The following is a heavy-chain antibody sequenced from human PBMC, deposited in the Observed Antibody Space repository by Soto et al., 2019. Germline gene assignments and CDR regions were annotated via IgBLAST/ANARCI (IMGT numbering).Heavy chain of an antibody. CDR3: TRAIRLSGDAFDI. J-gene: IGHJ3*02. CDR2: IRPATYGGTT. CDR1: GLTLRDYP. Sequence: GGPWRSSGRALGLTLRDYPKSWLGKAAGKGLEWVAYIRPATYGGTTEYAASVKDRFTISRDDSESVASLQMNSLKTEDTAVYYCTRAIRLSGDAFDIWGQGTMVTVS. V-gene: IGHV3-49*03. D-gene: IGHD3-3*01.